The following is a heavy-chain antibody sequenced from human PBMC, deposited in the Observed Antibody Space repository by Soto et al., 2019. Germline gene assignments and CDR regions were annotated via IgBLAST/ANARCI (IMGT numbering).Heavy chain of an antibody. CDR2: FRYSGST. Sequence: WARFPLRKGKEWIGYFRYSGSTNYNPSLKSRITISVDTSRNQFSLKLHSVTAAGKAVHYCVLLPNDSPTNQLHTPLRPGTPRLPLQ. V-gene: IGHV4-59*13. CDR3: VLLPNDSPTNQLHTPLRPGTPRLPLQ. J-gene: IGHJ1*01. D-gene: IGHD2-2*01.